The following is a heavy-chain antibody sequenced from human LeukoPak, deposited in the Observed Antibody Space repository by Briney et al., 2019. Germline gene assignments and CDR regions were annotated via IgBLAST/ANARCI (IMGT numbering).Heavy chain of an antibody. CDR2: IYHSGST. V-gene: IGHV4-30-2*01. D-gene: IGHD3-10*01. Sequence: PSETLSLTCAVSGGSISSGGYSWSWIRQPPGKGLEWIGYIYHSGSTYYNPSLKSRVTISVDRSKNQFSLKLSSVTAADTAVYYCARVRFGSGRYFDYWGQGTLVTVSS. J-gene: IGHJ4*02. CDR1: GGSISSGGYS. CDR3: ARVRFGSGRYFDY.